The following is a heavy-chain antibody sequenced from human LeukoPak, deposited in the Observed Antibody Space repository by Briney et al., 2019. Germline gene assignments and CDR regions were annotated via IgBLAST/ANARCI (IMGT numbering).Heavy chain of an antibody. D-gene: IGHD2-8*02. CDR2: IDPGDSFT. V-gene: IGHV5-10-1*01. CDR3: ARDGGGVSSWVSH. CDR1: GYSFSSYW. J-gene: IGHJ4*02. Sequence: NPGESLKISCKGSGYSFSSYWISWVRQMPGKGLEWMGRIDPGDSFTKYRPSLEGRVTISADKSLSTVYLQWSSLKASDTVIYYCARDGGGVSSWVSHWGQGTLVTVSS.